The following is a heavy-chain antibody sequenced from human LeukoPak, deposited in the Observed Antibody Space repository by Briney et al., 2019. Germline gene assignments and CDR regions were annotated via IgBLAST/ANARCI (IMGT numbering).Heavy chain of an antibody. CDR1: GYTFTSYY. CDR3: ARSCSGGSCYHNYYYYGMDV. Sequence: GASVKVSCKASGYTFTSYYMHWVRQAPGQGLEWMGIINPSGGSTSYAQKFQGRVTMHCDTSTSTVYMELSSLRSEDTAVYYCARSCSGGSCYHNYYYYGMDVWGQGTTVTVSS. D-gene: IGHD2-15*01. V-gene: IGHV1-46*01. CDR2: INPSGGST. J-gene: IGHJ6*02.